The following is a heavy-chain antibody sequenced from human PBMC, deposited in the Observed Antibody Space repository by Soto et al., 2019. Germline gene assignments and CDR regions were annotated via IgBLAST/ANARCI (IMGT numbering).Heavy chain of an antibody. CDR1: GGSFSGYY. V-gene: IGHV4-34*01. CDR2: INHSGST. Sequence: SETLSLTCAVYGGSFSGYYLSWIRQPPGKGLEWIGEINHSGSTNYNPSLKSRVTISVDTSKNQFSLKLSSVTAADTAVYYCARVTTYYYGSGSTNWFDPWGQGTLVTVSS. CDR3: ARVTTYYYGSGSTNWFDP. J-gene: IGHJ5*02. D-gene: IGHD3-10*01.